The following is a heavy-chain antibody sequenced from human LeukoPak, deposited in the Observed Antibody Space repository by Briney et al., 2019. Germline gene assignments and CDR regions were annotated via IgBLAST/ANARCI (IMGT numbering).Heavy chain of an antibody. CDR1: GGSISSYY. Sequence: SETLPLTCTVSGGSISSYYWSWIRQPPGKGLEWIGYIYYSGSTNYNPSLKSRVTISVDTSKNQFPLKLSSVTAADTAVYYCARVYYDSSGYYYFNDYWGQGTLVTVSS. CDR2: IYYSGST. CDR3: ARVYYDSSGYYYFNDY. D-gene: IGHD3-22*01. J-gene: IGHJ4*02. V-gene: IGHV4-59*01.